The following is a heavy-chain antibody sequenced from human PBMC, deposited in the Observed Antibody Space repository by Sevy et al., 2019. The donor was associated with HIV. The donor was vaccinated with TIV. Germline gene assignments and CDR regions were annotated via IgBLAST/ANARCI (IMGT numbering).Heavy chain of an antibody. CDR1: GGSINSDH. J-gene: IGHJ3*02. Sequence: SETLSLTCTVSGGSINSDHWNWIRQPPGKGLEWIGYVYYTGGTNYNPSLKNRVTISVDRTKNQFSLKLTSVTAADTAVYYCARRNGFVIWGQGTMVTVSS. D-gene: IGHD2-8*01. CDR3: ARRNGFVI. V-gene: IGHV4-59*08. CDR2: VYYTGGT.